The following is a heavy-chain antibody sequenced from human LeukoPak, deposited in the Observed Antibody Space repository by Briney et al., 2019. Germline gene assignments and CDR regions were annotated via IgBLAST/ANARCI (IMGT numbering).Heavy chain of an antibody. Sequence: ASLKVSCKASGGTFSSYAISWVRQAPGQGLEWMGGIIPIFGTANYAQKFQGRVTITADESTSTAYMELSSLRSEDTAVYYCARGGGDYYFDYWGQGTLVTVSS. CDR1: GGTFSSYA. V-gene: IGHV1-69*13. D-gene: IGHD4-17*01. CDR3: ARGGGDYYFDY. J-gene: IGHJ4*02. CDR2: IIPIFGTA.